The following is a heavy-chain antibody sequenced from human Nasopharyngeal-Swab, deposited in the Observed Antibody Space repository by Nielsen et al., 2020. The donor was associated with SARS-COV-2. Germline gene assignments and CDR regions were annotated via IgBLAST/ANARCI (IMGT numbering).Heavy chain of an antibody. CDR3: ARDLYSYGRPFDY. CDR2: ISSSSSYI. J-gene: IGHJ4*02. D-gene: IGHD5-18*01. Sequence: GESLKISCAASGFTFSSYSMNWVRQAPGKGLEWVSSISSSSSYIYYADSVKGRFTISRDNAKNSLYLQMNSLRAEDTAVYYCARDLYSYGRPFDYWGPRPLVTVSS. V-gene: IGHV3-21*01. CDR1: GFTFSSYS.